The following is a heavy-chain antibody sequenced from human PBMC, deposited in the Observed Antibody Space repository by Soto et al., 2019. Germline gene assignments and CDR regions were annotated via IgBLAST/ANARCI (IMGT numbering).Heavy chain of an antibody. CDR3: TKPFITAAAAGSFDS. CDR2: ISGSGNNT. Sequence: GGSLGLSCAASGFTFSSYAMSWVRQAPGKGLEWVAAISGSGNNTYYAGSAKGRFIISRDNSKNTLCLQMNSLRGEDTALYYCTKPFITAAAAGSFDSWGQGTLVTVSS. CDR1: GFTFSSYA. V-gene: IGHV3-23*01. D-gene: IGHD6-13*01. J-gene: IGHJ4*02.